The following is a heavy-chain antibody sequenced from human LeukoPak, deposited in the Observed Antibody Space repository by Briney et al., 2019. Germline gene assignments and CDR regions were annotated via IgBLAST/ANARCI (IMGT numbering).Heavy chain of an antibody. Sequence: SVKVSCKASRFTLTSSAVQWVRQARGQHVEGIGWIVVGSGNTNYAQKFQERVTITRDMSTSTAYMELSSLRSEDTAVYYCAADRISVGATQNYYYYGMDVWGQGTTVTVSS. CDR1: RFTLTSSA. CDR3: AADRISVGATQNYYYYGMDV. D-gene: IGHD1-26*01. CDR2: IVVGSGNT. J-gene: IGHJ6*02. V-gene: IGHV1-58*01.